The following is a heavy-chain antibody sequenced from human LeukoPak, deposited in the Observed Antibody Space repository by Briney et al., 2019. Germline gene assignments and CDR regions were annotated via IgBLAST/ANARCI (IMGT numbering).Heavy chain of an antibody. V-gene: IGHV3-66*01. CDR2: IYSGGST. Sequence: QPGGSLRLSCAASGFTVSSKYMSWVRQAPGKGLDWVSLIYSGGSTYYADSVRGRFTISRDNSKNTLYLQMNSLRVEDTAVYYCARTTNRRITMVRGVPDAFDIWGQGTMVTVSS. D-gene: IGHD3-10*01. CDR3: ARTTNRRITMVRGVPDAFDI. CDR1: GFTVSSKY. J-gene: IGHJ3*02.